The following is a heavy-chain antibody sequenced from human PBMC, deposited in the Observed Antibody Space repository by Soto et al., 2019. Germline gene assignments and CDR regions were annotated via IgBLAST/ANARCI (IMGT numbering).Heavy chain of an antibody. J-gene: IGHJ6*02. CDR2: ISYDGSNK. V-gene: IGHV3-30*18. Sequence: LRLSCAASGFTFSSYGMHWVRQAPGKGLEWVAVISYDGSNKYYADSVKGRFTISRDNSKNTLYLQMNSLRAEDTAVYYCAKDPRIAAAGHYYYYGMDVWGQGTTVTVSS. D-gene: IGHD6-13*01. CDR1: GFTFSSYG. CDR3: AKDPRIAAAGHYYYYGMDV.